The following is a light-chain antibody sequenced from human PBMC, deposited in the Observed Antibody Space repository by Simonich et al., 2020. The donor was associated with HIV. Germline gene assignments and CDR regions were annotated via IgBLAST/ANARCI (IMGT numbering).Light chain of an antibody. Sequence: EIVMTQSPATLSVSPGERVTLSCRASQSVSSNLAWYQQKPGQAPRLLIYSASIRATGIPDRFSGSGSGTDFTLTISRLEPEDFAVYFCQQFGGSPPYTFGQGTKLEIK. CDR3: QQFGGSPPYT. CDR2: SAS. CDR1: QSVSSN. V-gene: IGKV3-20*01. J-gene: IGKJ2*01.